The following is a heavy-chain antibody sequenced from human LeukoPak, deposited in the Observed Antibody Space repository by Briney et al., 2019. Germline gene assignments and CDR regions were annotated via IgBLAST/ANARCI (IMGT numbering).Heavy chain of an antibody. CDR1: GFTFSSYA. CDR3: ARDPAGGTYDL. CDR2: ISGSGGST. V-gene: IGHV3-23*01. Sequence: GALRLSCAASGFTFSSYAMSWVRQAPGKELGGVSAISGSGGSTYYADSVKGRFTISRDNSKNTLYLQMNSLRAEDTAVYYCARDPAGGTYDLWGQGTMVTVSS. J-gene: IGHJ3*01.